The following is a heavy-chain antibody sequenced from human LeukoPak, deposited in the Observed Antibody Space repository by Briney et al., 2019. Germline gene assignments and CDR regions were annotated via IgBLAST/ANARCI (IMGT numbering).Heavy chain of an antibody. J-gene: IGHJ3*02. V-gene: IGHV3-23*01. Sequence: GGSLRLSCAASGLTFSSYAMSWVRQAPGKGLEWVSGISGNGGGTYYADSVKGRFTISRDNSKNTLYLQMNSLRVGDTAVYYCARDRVYLGREDAFDIWGQGTMVTVSS. CDR3: ARDRVYLGREDAFDI. D-gene: IGHD7-27*01. CDR2: ISGNGGGT. CDR1: GLTFSSYA.